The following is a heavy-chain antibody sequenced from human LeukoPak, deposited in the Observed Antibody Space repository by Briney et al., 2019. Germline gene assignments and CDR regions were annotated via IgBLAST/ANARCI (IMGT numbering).Heavy chain of an antibody. CDR2: ISGDGGST. V-gene: IGHV3-43*02. Sequence: GGSLRLSCAASGFTFDDYAMHWVRQAPGKGLEWVSLISGDGGSTYYADSVKGRFTISRDNSKNSLYLQMNSLRTEDAALYYCAKDIGGLGDNWFDPWGQGTLVAVSS. CDR3: AKDIGGLGDNWFDP. D-gene: IGHD3/OR15-3a*01. CDR1: GFTFDDYA. J-gene: IGHJ5*02.